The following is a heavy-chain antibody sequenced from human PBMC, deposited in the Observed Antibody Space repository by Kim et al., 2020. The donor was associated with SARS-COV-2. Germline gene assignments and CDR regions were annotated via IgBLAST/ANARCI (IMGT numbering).Heavy chain of an antibody. Sequence: SETLSLTCTVSGGSISSYYWSWIRQPPGKGLEWIGYIYYSGSTNYNPSLKSRVTISVDTSKNQFSLKLSSVTAADTAVYYCARGGLRYFDWLLFAYWDQGTLVTVSS. D-gene: IGHD3-9*01. V-gene: IGHV4-59*13. CDR3: ARGGLRYFDWLLFAY. J-gene: IGHJ4*02. CDR1: GGSISSYY. CDR2: IYYSGST.